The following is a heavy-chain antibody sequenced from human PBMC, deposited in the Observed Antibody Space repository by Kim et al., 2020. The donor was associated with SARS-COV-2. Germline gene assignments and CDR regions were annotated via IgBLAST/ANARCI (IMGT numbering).Heavy chain of an antibody. Sequence: ETLSLTCTVSGGSISSSSYYWGWIRQPPGKGLEWIGSIYYSGSPYYNPSLKSRVTISVDTSKNQFSLKLSSVTAADTAVYYCARSLGAGPSTIFGVVIIPDAFDIWGQGTMVTVSS. J-gene: IGHJ3*02. CDR2: IYYSGSP. D-gene: IGHD3-3*01. V-gene: IGHV4-39*01. CDR3: ARSLGAGPSTIFGVVIIPDAFDI. CDR1: GGSISSSSYY.